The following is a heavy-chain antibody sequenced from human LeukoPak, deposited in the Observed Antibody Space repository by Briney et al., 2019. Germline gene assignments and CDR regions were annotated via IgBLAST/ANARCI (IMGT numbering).Heavy chain of an antibody. CDR3: ARDPGAWLVLQYYFDF. Sequence: PGGSLRLSCAASGFSFSGHWMHWVRQAPGKGLEWVAVISFDGNNKYYADSVKGRFIISRDNSRNTVYLQMNSLRAEDTAVYSCARDPGAWLVLQYYFDFWGQGTLVTVSS. D-gene: IGHD6-19*01. V-gene: IGHV3-33*08. J-gene: IGHJ4*02. CDR1: GFSFSGHW. CDR2: ISFDGNNK.